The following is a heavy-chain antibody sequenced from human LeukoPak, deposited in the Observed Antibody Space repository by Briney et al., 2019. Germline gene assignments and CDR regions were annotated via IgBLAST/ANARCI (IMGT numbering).Heavy chain of an antibody. V-gene: IGHV4-34*01. CDR3: ARGPSVQGVYYGMDV. CDR2: INHSGST. Sequence: SETLSLTCAVYGGSFRGYYWSWIRQPPGKGLEGIGEINHSGSTIYNPSPKGRVTISVDTSKNQFSLKLSSVTAADTAVYYCARGPSVQGVYYGMDVWGQGTTVTVSS. CDR1: GGSFRGYY. J-gene: IGHJ6*02. D-gene: IGHD3-10*01.